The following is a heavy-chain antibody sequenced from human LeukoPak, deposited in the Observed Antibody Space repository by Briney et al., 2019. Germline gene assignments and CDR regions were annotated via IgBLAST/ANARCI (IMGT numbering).Heavy chain of an antibody. D-gene: IGHD3-22*01. Sequence: PSETLSLTCAVYGGSFSGYYWSWIRQPPGEGLEWIGEINHSGSTNYNPSLKSRVTISVDTSKNQFSLKLSSVTAADTAVYYCARSRYDSSGYYYGNDYWGQGTLVTVSS. CDR3: ARSRYDSSGYYYGNDY. CDR1: GGSFSGYY. V-gene: IGHV4-34*01. J-gene: IGHJ4*02. CDR2: INHSGST.